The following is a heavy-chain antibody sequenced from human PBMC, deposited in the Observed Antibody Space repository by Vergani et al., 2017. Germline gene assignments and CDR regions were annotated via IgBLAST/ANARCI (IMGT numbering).Heavy chain of an antibody. J-gene: IGHJ6*02. CDR2: ISSSSSYI. Sequence: EVQLVESGGGPVKPGGSLRLSCAASGFTFSSYSMNWVRQAPGKGLEWVSSISSSSSYIYYADSVKGRFTISRDNAKNSLYLQMNSLRAEDTAVYYCARRYGGSWTPEGMDVWGQGTTVTVSS. CDR3: ARRYGGSWTPEGMDV. CDR1: GFTFSSYS. V-gene: IGHV3-21*01. D-gene: IGHD6-13*01.